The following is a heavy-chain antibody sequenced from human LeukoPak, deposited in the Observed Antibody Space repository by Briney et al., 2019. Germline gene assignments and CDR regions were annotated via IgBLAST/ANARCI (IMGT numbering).Heavy chain of an antibody. CDR1: GGSISSGNYY. CDR2: IYINGST. V-gene: IGHV4-61*02. D-gene: IGHD4-17*01. J-gene: IGHJ4*02. Sequence: PSQTLSLTCTVSGGSISSGNYYWSWIRQPAGKGLEWIGRIYINGSTNYNPSLKSRVTISVDTSKNQFSLKLSSVTAADTAVYYCARLSTVTTSFDYWGQGTLVTVSS. CDR3: ARLSTVTTSFDY.